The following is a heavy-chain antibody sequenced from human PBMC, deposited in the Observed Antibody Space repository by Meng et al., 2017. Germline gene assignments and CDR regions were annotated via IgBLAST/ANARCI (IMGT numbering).Heavy chain of an antibody. CDR2: IIPILGIA. CDR1: GGTFSSYT. Sequence: VQPGAEVKKPGSSVKASCKASGGTFSSYTISWVRQAPGQGLEWMGRIIPILGIANYAQKFQGRVTITADKSTSTAYMELSSLRSEDTAVYYCATLQMTTVTTEVGDDYWGQGTLVTVSS. D-gene: IGHD4-17*01. CDR3: ATLQMTTVTTEVGDDY. J-gene: IGHJ4*02. V-gene: IGHV1-69*02.